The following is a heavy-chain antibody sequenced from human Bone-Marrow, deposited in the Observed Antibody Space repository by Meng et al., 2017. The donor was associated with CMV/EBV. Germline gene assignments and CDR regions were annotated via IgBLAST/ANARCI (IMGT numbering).Heavy chain of an antibody. CDR2: IYSGGSST. D-gene: IGHD6-19*01. Sequence: GGSLRLSCAASGFTFSSYSMNWVRQAPGKGLEWVSVIYSGGSSTYYADSVKGRFTISRDNSKNTLYLQMNSLRAEDTAVYYCAKGGGGHSSGWYGALDYWGQGTLVTVSS. J-gene: IGHJ4*02. CDR3: AKGGGGHSSGWYGALDY. CDR1: GFTFSSYS. V-gene: IGHV3-23*03.